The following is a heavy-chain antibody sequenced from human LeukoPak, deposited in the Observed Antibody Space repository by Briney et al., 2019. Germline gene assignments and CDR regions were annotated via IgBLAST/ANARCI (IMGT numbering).Heavy chain of an antibody. Sequence: ASVKVSCKASGYTFTSYDINWVRPATGQGLEWMGWMNPNSGNTGYAQKFQGRVTMNRNTSISKAYMELSSLRSEDTAGYYCARVLGPGVRGVTPDYGMDVWAQGTRVTV. D-gene: IGHD3-10*01. CDR1: GYTFTSYD. J-gene: IGHJ6*02. CDR2: MNPNSGNT. CDR3: ARVLGPGVRGVTPDYGMDV. V-gene: IGHV1-8*01.